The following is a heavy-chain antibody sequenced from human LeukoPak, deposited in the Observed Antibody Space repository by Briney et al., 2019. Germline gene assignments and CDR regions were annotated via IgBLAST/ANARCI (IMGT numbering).Heavy chain of an antibody. V-gene: IGHV4-59*01. Sequence: SETLSLTCTVSGGSITTYYWNWIRQPPGKGLEWIGYIYYSGNTNYNPSLKSRVTISVDTSKNQFSLKLNSVTAADTAVYYCARDLNLGLPSALHIWGQGTMVTVSS. CDR2: IYYSGNT. J-gene: IGHJ3*02. D-gene: IGHD7-27*01. CDR3: ARDLNLGLPSALHI. CDR1: GGSITTYY.